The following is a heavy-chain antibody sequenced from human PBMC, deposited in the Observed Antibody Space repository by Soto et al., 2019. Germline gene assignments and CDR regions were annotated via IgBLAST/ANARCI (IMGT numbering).Heavy chain of an antibody. V-gene: IGHV3-23*01. CDR3: AKVGVVIISSDYFDY. CDR2: ISGSGGST. CDR1: GFTFSSYA. Sequence: GGSLRLSCAASGFTFSSYAMSWVRQAPGKGLEWVSAISGSGGSTYYADSVKGRFTISRDNSKNTLYLQMNSLRAEDTAVYYCAKVGVVIISSDYFDYWGQGTLVTVSS. D-gene: IGHD3-3*01. J-gene: IGHJ4*02.